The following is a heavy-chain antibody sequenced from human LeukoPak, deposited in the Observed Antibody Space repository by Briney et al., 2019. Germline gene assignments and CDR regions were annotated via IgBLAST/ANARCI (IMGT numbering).Heavy chain of an antibody. Sequence: PGGSLRLSCAASGFTFSSYGMHWVRQAPGKGLEWVAVIWYDGSKKYYADSVKGRFTISRDNAKNSLYLQMNSLRAEDTAVYYCARDSSSWYSYWGRGTLVTVSS. CDR2: IWYDGSKK. V-gene: IGHV3-33*01. CDR3: ARDSSSWYSY. D-gene: IGHD6-13*01. J-gene: IGHJ4*02. CDR1: GFTFSSYG.